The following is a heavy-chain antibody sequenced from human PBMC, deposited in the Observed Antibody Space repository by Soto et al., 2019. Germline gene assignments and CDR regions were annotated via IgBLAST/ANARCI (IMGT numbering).Heavy chain of an antibody. CDR1: GFTFSSYA. V-gene: IGHV3-23*01. CDR3: AKDRWELLNYYYGMDV. Sequence: RGGSLRLSCAASGFTFSSYAMSWVRQAPGNGLEWVSAISGSGGSTYYADSVKGRFTISRDNSKNTRYLQMNSPRAEDTAVYYCAKDRWELLNYYYGMDVWGQGTTVTVSS. CDR2: ISGSGGST. J-gene: IGHJ6*02. D-gene: IGHD1-26*01.